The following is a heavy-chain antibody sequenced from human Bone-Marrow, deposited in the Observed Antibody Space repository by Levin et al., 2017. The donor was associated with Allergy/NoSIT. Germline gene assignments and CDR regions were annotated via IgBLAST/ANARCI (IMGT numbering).Heavy chain of an antibody. CDR2: IYYSGST. J-gene: IGHJ5*02. D-gene: IGHD6-13*01. CDR1: GGSISSSSYY. CDR3: ARHKGYSGSLDP. Sequence: SETLSLTCTVSGGSISSSSYYWGWIRQPPGKGLEWIGSIYYSGSTYYNPSLKSRVTISVDTSKNQFSLKLSSVTAADTAVYYCARHKGYSGSLDPWGQGTLVTVSS. V-gene: IGHV4-39*01.